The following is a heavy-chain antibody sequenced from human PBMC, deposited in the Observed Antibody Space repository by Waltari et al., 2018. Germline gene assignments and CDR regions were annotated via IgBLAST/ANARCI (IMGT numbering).Heavy chain of an antibody. J-gene: IGHJ6*04. CDR1: GYTLTDLS. D-gene: IGHD3-10*01. V-gene: IGHV1-24*01. CDR3: ATGLLWFGEVDPGDV. Sequence: QVQLVQSGAEVKKPGASVKVSCKVSGYTLTDLSMHWVRQAPGKGLEWMGGCAHEDGETIYAQKYQGRVTRTEDTSRETAYMELSMLRSEDTVEYYCATGLLWFGEVDPGDVWGKGTTVTVSS. CDR2: CAHEDGET.